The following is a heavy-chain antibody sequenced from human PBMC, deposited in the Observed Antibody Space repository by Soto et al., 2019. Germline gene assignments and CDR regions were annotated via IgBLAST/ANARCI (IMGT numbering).Heavy chain of an antibody. J-gene: IGHJ4*02. CDR2: IYYSGST. D-gene: IGHD3-3*01. Sequence: SETLSLTCTVSGGSVSSGSYYWSWIRQPPGKGLEWIGYIYYSGSTNYNPSLKSRVTISVDTSKNQFSLKLSSVTAADTAVYYCVSSTIFGVVTAFHYWGQGTLVSVSS. V-gene: IGHV4-61*01. CDR3: VSSTIFGVVTAFHY. CDR1: GGSVSSGSYY.